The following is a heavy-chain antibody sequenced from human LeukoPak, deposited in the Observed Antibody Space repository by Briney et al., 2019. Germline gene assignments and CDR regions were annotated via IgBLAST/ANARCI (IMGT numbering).Heavy chain of an antibody. Sequence: SGGSLRLSCAASGFTFSSYAMHWVRQAPGKGLEWVAVISYDGSNKYYADSVKGRFTISRDNSKNTLYLQMNSLRAEDTAVYYCARALYYYDSSGYDAFDIWGQGTMVTVSS. D-gene: IGHD3-22*01. CDR2: ISYDGSNK. J-gene: IGHJ3*02. V-gene: IGHV3-30-3*01. CDR3: ARALYYYDSSGYDAFDI. CDR1: GFTFSSYA.